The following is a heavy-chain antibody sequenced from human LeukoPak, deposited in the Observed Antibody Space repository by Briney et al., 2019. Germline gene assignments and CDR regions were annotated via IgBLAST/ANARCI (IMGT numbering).Heavy chain of an antibody. CDR3: AKSPRGTGFFDY. D-gene: IGHD1-1*01. Sequence: GGSLRLSCAASGFTFDDYAMHWVRQAPGKGLEWVSGISWNSGSIGYADSVKGRFTISRDNAKNSLYLQMNSLRAEDTALYYCAKSPRGTGFFDYWGQGTLVTVSS. CDR1: GFTFDDYA. J-gene: IGHJ4*02. V-gene: IGHV3-9*01. CDR2: ISWNSGSI.